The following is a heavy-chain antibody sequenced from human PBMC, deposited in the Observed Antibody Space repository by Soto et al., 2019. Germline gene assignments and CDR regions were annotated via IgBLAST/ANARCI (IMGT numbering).Heavy chain of an antibody. V-gene: IGHV3-33*01. CDR2: ISHDGSYK. CDR1: GFTLTDFG. J-gene: IGHJ4*02. Sequence: QVQLVESGGGVVQPGRSLRISCAVSGFTLTDFGMHWVRQAPGKGLEWVAVISHDGSYKSLVDSVKGRFTISRDTSKNTLYLDMNSLRAEDTAIYYCVRDRDLYFDYWGQGTLVTVSS. CDR3: VRDRDLYFDY.